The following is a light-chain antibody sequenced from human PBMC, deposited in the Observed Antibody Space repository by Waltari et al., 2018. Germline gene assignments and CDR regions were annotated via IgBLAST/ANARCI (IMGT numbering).Light chain of an antibody. CDR3: QQRSNVLFA. J-gene: IGKJ3*01. Sequence: EVVLTQSPATLSLSPGERATLSCRASQSVSSFLAWYKQKPGQAPRLLIYAASNRATGIPARFSGSGSWTDFTLTISSLEPEDFAVYYCQQRSNVLFAFGPGTKVDFK. CDR1: QSVSSF. V-gene: IGKV3-11*01. CDR2: AAS.